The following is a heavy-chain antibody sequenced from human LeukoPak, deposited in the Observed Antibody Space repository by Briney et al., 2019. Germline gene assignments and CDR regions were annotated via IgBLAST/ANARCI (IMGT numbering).Heavy chain of an antibody. J-gene: IGHJ4*02. Sequence: ASVKVSCKASGYTFTGYYMHWVRQATGQGLEWMGWINPNSGDKNYAQKFQGRVTMTRDTSMSTAYMELSRLRSDDTAVYYCASRGYDFAGYFDYWGQGTLVTVSS. D-gene: IGHD5-12*01. CDR2: INPNSGDK. V-gene: IGHV1-2*02. CDR3: ASRGYDFAGYFDY. CDR1: GYTFTGYY.